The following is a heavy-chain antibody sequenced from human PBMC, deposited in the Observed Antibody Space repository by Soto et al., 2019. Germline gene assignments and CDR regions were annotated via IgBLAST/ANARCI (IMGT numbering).Heavy chain of an antibody. D-gene: IGHD4-17*01. CDR3: LVTTFAFDI. CDR1: GFTLSNFW. V-gene: IGHV3-7*01. CDR2: IKQGGIEK. J-gene: IGHJ3*02. Sequence: EVQLVESGGDLAQPGGSLRLSCAASGFTLSNFWVNWVRQAPGKGLEWVANIKQGGIEKNYVDSVKGPFTISRDDTKNSLFLQMNNLRGEDTAIYYCLVTTFAFDIWGRGTTVTVSS.